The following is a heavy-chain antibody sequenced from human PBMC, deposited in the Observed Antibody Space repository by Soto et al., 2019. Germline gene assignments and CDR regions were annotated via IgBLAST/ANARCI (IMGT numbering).Heavy chain of an antibody. V-gene: IGHV1-69*01. CDR1: GVNFRREG. CDR2: IIPVFDTS. CDR3: ARDPAPTVTTVGHGLDV. D-gene: IGHD4-4*01. J-gene: IGHJ6*02. Sequence: QVQLMQSGPEVKTPGSSVKVSCRASGVNFRREGISWVRQAPGHGLEWMGGIIPVFDTSNYAQKFQGRLTITADESTKTAYMELTSLTSEDTAVYYCARDPAPTVTTVGHGLDVWGQGTTVTVSS.